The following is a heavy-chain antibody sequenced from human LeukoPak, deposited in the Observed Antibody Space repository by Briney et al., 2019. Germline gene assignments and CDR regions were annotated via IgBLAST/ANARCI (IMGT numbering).Heavy chain of an antibody. CDR1: GFTFSSYW. V-gene: IGHV3-7*05. CDR3: ARATVDTAMVFPSFDY. Sequence: GGSLRLSCAASGFTFSSYWMSWVRQAPGKGLEWVANIKQDGSAKYYVDSVKGRFTISRDNAKNSLYLQINSLRVEDTAVYYCARATVDTAMVFPSFDYWGQGTLVTVSS. CDR2: IKQDGSAK. D-gene: IGHD5-18*01. J-gene: IGHJ4*02.